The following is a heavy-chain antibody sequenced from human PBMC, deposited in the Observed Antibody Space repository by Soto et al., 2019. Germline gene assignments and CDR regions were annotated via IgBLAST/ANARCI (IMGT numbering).Heavy chain of an antibody. CDR2: ISAYNGNT. V-gene: IGHV1-18*01. CDR1: GYTFTSYG. Sequence: ASVKVSCKASGYTFTSYGISWVRQAPGQGLEWMGWISAYNGNTNYAQKLQGRVTMTTDTSTSTAYMELRSLRSDDTAVYYCARELIVVVPAAISHYYYGMDVWGQGXTGTSP. CDR3: ARELIVVVPAAISHYYYGMDV. D-gene: IGHD2-2*01. J-gene: IGHJ6*02.